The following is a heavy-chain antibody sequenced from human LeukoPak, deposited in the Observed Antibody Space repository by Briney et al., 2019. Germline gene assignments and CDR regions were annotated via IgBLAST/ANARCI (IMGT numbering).Heavy chain of an antibody. CDR2: INHSGST. Sequence: PSETLSLTCTVSGGSLSSYYWSWIRQPPGKGLEWIGEINHSGSTNYNPSLKSRVTISVDTSKNQFSLKLSSVTAADTAVYYCASSCGDYHFDYWGQGTLVTVSS. D-gene: IGHD4-17*01. CDR1: GGSLSSYY. V-gene: IGHV4-34*01. J-gene: IGHJ4*02. CDR3: ASSCGDYHFDY.